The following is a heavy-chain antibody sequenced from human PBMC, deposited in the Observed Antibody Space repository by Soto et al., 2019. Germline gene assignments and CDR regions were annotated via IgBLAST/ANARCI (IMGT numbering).Heavy chain of an antibody. V-gene: IGHV4-34*01. Sequence: SETLSLTCAVYGGSFSGYYWSWIRQPPGKGLEWIGEINHSGSTNYNPSLKSRVTISVDTSKNQFSLKLSSVTAADTAVYYCARVATGTRTKYYYGMDVWGQGTTVTVSS. CDR2: INHSGST. J-gene: IGHJ6*02. D-gene: IGHD1-7*01. CDR3: ARVATGTRTKYYYGMDV. CDR1: GGSFSGYY.